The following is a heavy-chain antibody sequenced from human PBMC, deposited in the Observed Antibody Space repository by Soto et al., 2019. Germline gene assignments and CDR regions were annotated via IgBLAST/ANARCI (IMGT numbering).Heavy chain of an antibody. J-gene: IGHJ4*02. CDR3: ARDRYYGGADF. D-gene: IGHD3-10*01. Sequence: QVQLQESGPGLVKPSETLSLTCTVSGASISPYYWSWIRQPPGKGLEWIGYIYDSGSTNYNPSPKSRVTILVDMSKNQFSLKVNSVTAADTAVYYCARDRYYGGADFWGQGTLVTVSS. CDR1: GASISPYY. CDR2: IYDSGST. V-gene: IGHV4-59*01.